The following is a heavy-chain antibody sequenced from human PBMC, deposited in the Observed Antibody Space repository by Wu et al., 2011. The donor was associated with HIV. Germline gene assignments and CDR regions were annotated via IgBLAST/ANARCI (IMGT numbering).Heavy chain of an antibody. D-gene: IGHD6-13*01. CDR3: ARQAGPDSLDI. Sequence: QVQLVQSGAEEKKPGASVKVSCKASGYTFTDYYIHWVRQAPGQGLDWMGWINPNGPYTTYAQNFQGRVTMTRDTSSSTAHMELSRLRSDDTAVYFCARQAGPDSLDIWGQGTMVTVSS. CDR1: GYTFTDYY. J-gene: IGHJ3*02. CDR2: INPNGPYT. V-gene: IGHV1-2*02.